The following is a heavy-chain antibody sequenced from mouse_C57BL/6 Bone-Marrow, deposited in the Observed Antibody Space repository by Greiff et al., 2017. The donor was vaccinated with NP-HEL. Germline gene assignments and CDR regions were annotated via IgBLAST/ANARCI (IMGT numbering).Heavy chain of an antibody. Sequence: EVQLVESGGGLVKPGGSLKLSCAASGFTFSSYAMSWVRQTPEKRLEWVATISDGGSYTYYPDNVKGRFTISRDNAKNNLYLQMSHLKSEDTAMYYCARDRITTKEYYFDYWGQGTTLTVSS. CDR1: GFTFSSYA. CDR2: ISDGGSYT. V-gene: IGHV5-4*01. CDR3: ARDRITTKEYYFDY. D-gene: IGHD1-1*01. J-gene: IGHJ2*01.